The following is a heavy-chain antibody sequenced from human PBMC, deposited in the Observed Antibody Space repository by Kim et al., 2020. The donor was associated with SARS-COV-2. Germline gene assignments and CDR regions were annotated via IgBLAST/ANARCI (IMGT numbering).Heavy chain of an antibody. CDR1: GFTFSSYS. J-gene: IGHJ4*02. CDR2: ISSSSSYI. Sequence: GGSLRLSCAASGFTFSSYSMNWVRQAPGKGLEWVSSISSSSSYIYYADSVKGRFTISRDNAKNSLYLQMNSLRAEDTAVYYCARVNTWDDYGGNGYFDYWGQGTLVTVSS. V-gene: IGHV3-21*01. D-gene: IGHD4-17*01. CDR3: ARVNTWDDYGGNGYFDY.